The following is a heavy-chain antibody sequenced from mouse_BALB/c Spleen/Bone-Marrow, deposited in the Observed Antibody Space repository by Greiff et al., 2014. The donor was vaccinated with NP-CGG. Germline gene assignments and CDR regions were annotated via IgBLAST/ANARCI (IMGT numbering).Heavy chain of an antibody. CDR2: ISSGSSTI. CDR3: ARLRRYYGYFDY. J-gene: IGHJ2*01. CDR1: GFTFSSFG. D-gene: IGHD1-1*01. V-gene: IGHV5-17*02. Sequence: EVMLVESGGGLVQPGGSRKLSCAASGFTFSSFGMHWVRQAPEKGLEWVAYISSGSSTIYYADTVKGRFTISRDNPKNTLFLQMTSLRSEDTAMYYCARLRRYYGYFDYWGQGTTLTVSS.